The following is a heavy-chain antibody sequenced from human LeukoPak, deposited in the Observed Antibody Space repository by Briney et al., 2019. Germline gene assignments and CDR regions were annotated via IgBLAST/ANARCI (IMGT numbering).Heavy chain of an antibody. CDR3: AREVVHLGYFYYYMDV. J-gene: IGHJ6*03. CDR2: ISAYIGNT. D-gene: IGHD2-2*01. Sequence: ASVKVSCKASGYTFTSYGISWVRQAPGQGLEWMGWISAYIGNTNYAQKLQDRVTMTTDTSTSTAYMELRSLRSDDTAVYYCAREVVHLGYFYYYMDVWGKGTTVTVSS. CDR1: GYTFTSYG. V-gene: IGHV1-18*01.